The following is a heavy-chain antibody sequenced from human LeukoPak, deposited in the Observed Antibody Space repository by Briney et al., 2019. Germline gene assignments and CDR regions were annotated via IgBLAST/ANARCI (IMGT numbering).Heavy chain of an antibody. Sequence: GGSLRLSCAASGFTFSSYGMHWVREAPGKGLEWVAVIWYDGSNKYYADSVKGRFTISRDNSKNTLYLQMNSLRAEDTAVYYCARGDGNIAAAADYWGQGTLVTVSS. D-gene: IGHD6-13*01. CDR1: GFTFSSYG. CDR2: IWYDGSNK. CDR3: ARGDGNIAAAADY. V-gene: IGHV3-33*08. J-gene: IGHJ4*02.